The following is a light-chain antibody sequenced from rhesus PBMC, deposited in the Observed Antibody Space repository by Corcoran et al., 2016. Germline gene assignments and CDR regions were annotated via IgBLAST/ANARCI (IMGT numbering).Light chain of an antibody. CDR3: LQHNSYPRT. CDR2: GVS. Sequence: DIQMTQSPSSLSASVGDTVTITCRASQGISSYLNWFQQKPVKAPKLLIYGVSNLESGVPLRFSGSGSGTDFTLTISSLQPEYFAAYYCLQHNSYPRTFGQGTKVEIK. V-gene: IGKV1-28*03. J-gene: IGKJ1*01. CDR1: QGISSY.